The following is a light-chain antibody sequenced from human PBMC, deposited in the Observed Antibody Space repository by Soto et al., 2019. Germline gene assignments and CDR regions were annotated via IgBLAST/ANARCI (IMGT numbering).Light chain of an antibody. Sequence: DIVMTQSPDSLAVSLGERATINCKSSQSVLYSSKNKNYLSWYQQKPGQPPKLLIYWASTRESGVPDRFSGSGSGTDFTLTISSLQAEDGAVYYCQQYYSTPLTFGPGTKVAIK. CDR2: WAS. CDR3: QQYYSTPLT. CDR1: QSVLYSSKNKNY. V-gene: IGKV4-1*01. J-gene: IGKJ3*01.